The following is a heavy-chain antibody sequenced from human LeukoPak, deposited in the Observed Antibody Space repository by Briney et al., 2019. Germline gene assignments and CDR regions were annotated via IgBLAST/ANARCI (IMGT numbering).Heavy chain of an antibody. CDR1: GGSISSGGYS. CDR3: ARGIMKQRRIWSGELLDN. CDR2: IYHSGST. V-gene: IGHV4-30-2*01. J-gene: IGHJ4*02. Sequence: SETLSLTCAVSGGSISSGGYSWSWIRQPPGKGLEWIGYIYHSGSTYYNPSLKSRVTISVDRSKNQFSLKLSSVTAADTAVYYCARGIMKQRRIWSGELLDNWGQGTLVTVSS. D-gene: IGHD3-10*01.